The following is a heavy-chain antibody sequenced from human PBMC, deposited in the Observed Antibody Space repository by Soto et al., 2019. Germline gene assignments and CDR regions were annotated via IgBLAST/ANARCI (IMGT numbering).Heavy chain of an antibody. CDR2: INPNSGGT. CDR3: ARVGYYYGMDV. V-gene: IGHV1-2*02. CDR1: GYTFTGYY. J-gene: IGHJ6*02. Sequence: QVQLVQSGAEVKKPGASVKVSCKASGYTFTGYYMHWVRQATGQGLEWMGWINPNSGGTNYAQKVQGRVTMTRDTSISTAYMELSRLRSDDTAVYYCARVGYYYGMDVWGQGTTVTVSS.